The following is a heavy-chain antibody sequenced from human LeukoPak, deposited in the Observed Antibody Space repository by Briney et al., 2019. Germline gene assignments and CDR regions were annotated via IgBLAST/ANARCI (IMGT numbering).Heavy chain of an antibody. CDR3: ASQGPAYDI. V-gene: IGHV3-7*01. CDR2: IKQDGSER. Sequence: GGSLRLSCTASGFIFSNQWMTWVRQAPGKGLEWVANIKQDGSERYYLDSVKGRFSISRDNAKNSLYLQMNSLRAEDTAVYYRASQGPAYDIWGQGTMVTVSS. CDR1: GFIFSNQW. J-gene: IGHJ3*02.